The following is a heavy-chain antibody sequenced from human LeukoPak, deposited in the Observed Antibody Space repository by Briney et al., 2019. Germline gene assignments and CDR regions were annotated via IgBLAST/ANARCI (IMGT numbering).Heavy chain of an antibody. J-gene: IGHJ6*02. D-gene: IGHD3-16*01. CDR2: IYYSGST. V-gene: IGHV4-31*03. CDR3: ARWGQYYYYGMDV. Sequence: TLSLTCTVSGGSISSGGYYWSWIRQHPGKGLELIGYIYYSGSTYYNPSLKSRVTISVDTSKNQFSLELSSVTAADTAVYYCARWGQYYYYGMDVWGQGTTVTVSS. CDR1: GGSISSGGYY.